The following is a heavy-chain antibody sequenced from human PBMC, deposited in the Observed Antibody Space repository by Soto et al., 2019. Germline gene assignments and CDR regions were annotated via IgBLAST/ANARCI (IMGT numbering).Heavy chain of an antibody. V-gene: IGHV3-7*05. D-gene: IGHD6-13*01. CDR1: GFTFSSYW. Sequence: EERLVESGGGLVQPGGSLRLSCAASGFTFSSYWMTWVRQAPGKGLEWVANIKKAESKKSYLDSVRGRFTISRDNAKNSLYLQMDSLTAEDRSLYYCARDVSPGSSSWYFDAFDLWGQGTMVTVSS. CDR2: IKKAESKK. CDR3: ARDVSPGSSSWYFDAFDL. J-gene: IGHJ3*01.